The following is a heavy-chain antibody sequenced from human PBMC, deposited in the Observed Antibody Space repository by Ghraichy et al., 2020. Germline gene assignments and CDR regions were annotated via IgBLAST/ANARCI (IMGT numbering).Heavy chain of an antibody. J-gene: IGHJ6*03. Sequence: SETLSLTCTVSGGSISSYYWSWIRQPPGKGLEWIGYIYYSGSTNYNPSLKSRVTISVDTSKNQFSLKLSSVTAADPAVYYCARRNYDFWSGYKNYYYYYYMDVWGKGTTVTVSS. V-gene: IGHV4-59*01. CDR3: ARRNYDFWSGYKNYYYYYYMDV. D-gene: IGHD3-3*01. CDR1: GGSISSYY. CDR2: IYYSGST.